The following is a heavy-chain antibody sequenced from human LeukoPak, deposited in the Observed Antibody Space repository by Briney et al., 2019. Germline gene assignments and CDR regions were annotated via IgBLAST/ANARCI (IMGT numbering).Heavy chain of an antibody. J-gene: IGHJ4*02. CDR1: GFTFSSYG. Sequence: PGGSLRLSCAASGFTFSSYGMHWVRQAPGKGLEWVAVIWYDGSNKYYADSVRGRFTISRDNSNNTLYLEMNSLRPEDTAVYYCVKEASWSGYYITYYFDYWGQGTLVTVSS. D-gene: IGHD3-3*01. CDR3: VKEASWSGYYITYYFDY. CDR2: IWYDGSNK. V-gene: IGHV3-30*02.